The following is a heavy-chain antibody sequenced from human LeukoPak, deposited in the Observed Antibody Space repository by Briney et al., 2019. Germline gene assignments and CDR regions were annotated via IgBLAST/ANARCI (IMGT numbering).Heavy chain of an antibody. CDR2: MNPNSGNT. Sequence: ASLKVSCKASGYTFTSYDINWVRQATGQGLEWMGWMNPNSGNTGYAQKFQGRVTMTRNTSISTAYMELSSLRSEDTAVYYCARGEGYCSSTSCPLDYWGQGTLVTVSS. D-gene: IGHD2-2*01. CDR3: ARGEGYCSSTSCPLDY. CDR1: GYTFTSYD. V-gene: IGHV1-8*01. J-gene: IGHJ4*02.